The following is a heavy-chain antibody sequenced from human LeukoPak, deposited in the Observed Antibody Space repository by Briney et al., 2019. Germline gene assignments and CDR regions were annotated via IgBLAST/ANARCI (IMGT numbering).Heavy chain of an antibody. J-gene: IGHJ4*02. Sequence: PGGSLRLSCAASGFTFSSYAMSWVRHAPGKGLEWVSAISGSGGSTYYADSVKGRFTISRDNSKNTLYLQMNSLRAEDTAVYYCANYRPGSSGYDSGYWGQGTLVTVSS. CDR1: GFTFSSYA. CDR3: ANYRPGSSGYDSGY. D-gene: IGHD5-12*01. V-gene: IGHV3-23*01. CDR2: ISGSGGST.